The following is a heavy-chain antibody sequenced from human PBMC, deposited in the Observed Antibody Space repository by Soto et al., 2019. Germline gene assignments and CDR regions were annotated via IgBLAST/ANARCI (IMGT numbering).Heavy chain of an antibody. Sequence: QVQLVQSGVEVKKPGASVKVSCKASGYTFTSYGITWVRQAPGQGLAWMGWIDTYNGKTYYAQNLQGRVTMTTDTSTSTAYMELRSLRSDDTAVYYCARGITFGGVLNGMDVCGQGTTVTVSS. D-gene: IGHD3-16*01. J-gene: IGHJ6*02. CDR3: ARGITFGGVLNGMDV. V-gene: IGHV1-18*01. CDR2: IDTYNGKT. CDR1: GYTFTSYG.